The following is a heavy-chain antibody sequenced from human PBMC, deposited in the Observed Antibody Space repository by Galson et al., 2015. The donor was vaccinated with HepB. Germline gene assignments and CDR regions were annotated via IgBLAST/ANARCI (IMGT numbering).Heavy chain of an antibody. CDR3: ARGSGYSYGPFDY. Sequence: SLRLSCAASGFTFNNYSINWVRQTPGEGLEWVSFISTSYIYYADSVKGRFTISRDNAKNSLYLQMNGLRAEDTAVYYCARGSGYSYGPFDYWGQGTLVIVSS. D-gene: IGHD5-18*01. CDR1: GFTFNNYS. CDR2: ISTSYI. V-gene: IGHV3-21*01. J-gene: IGHJ4*02.